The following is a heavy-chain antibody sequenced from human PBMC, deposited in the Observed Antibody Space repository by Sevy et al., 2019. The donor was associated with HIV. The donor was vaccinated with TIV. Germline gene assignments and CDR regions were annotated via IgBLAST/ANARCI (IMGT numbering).Heavy chain of an antibody. D-gene: IGHD2-2*01. Sequence: SETLSLTCAVYGGSFSGYYWSWIRQPPGKGLEWIGEINHSGSTNYNPSLKSRVTISVDTSKNQFSLKLSSATAADTAVYYCARVTVVPAAIFRAYYMDVWGKGTTVTVS. J-gene: IGHJ6*03. CDR2: INHSGST. V-gene: IGHV4-34*01. CDR1: GGSFSGYY. CDR3: ARVTVVPAAIFRAYYMDV.